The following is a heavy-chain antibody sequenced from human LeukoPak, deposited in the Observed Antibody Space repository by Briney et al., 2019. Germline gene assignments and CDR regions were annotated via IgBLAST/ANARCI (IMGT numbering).Heavy chain of an antibody. CDR3: ARSSSLWFGHMEAFFDY. V-gene: IGHV3-30*04. CDR2: ISYDGSNK. Sequence: GGSLRLSCAASGFTFSSYAMHWVRQAPGKGLEWVAVISYDGSNKYYADSVKGRFTISRGNSKNTLYLQMNSLRAEDTAVYYCARSSSLWFGHMEAFFDYWGQGTLVTISS. D-gene: IGHD3-10*01. J-gene: IGHJ4*02. CDR1: GFTFSSYA.